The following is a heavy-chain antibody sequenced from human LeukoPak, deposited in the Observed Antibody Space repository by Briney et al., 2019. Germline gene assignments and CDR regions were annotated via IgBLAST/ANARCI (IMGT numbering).Heavy chain of an antibody. CDR1: GFSFSRYW. CDR3: ARGVPPCFDP. CDR2: INEDGSTT. J-gene: IGHJ5*02. D-gene: IGHD3-10*01. Sequence: PGGSLRLSCAASGFSFSRYWMHWVRHSPGKRLVWVSRINEDGSTTTYADSVKGRFTISRDNAKNTLHLQMNSLRAEDTAVYYCARGVPPCFDPWGQGTLVTVSS. V-gene: IGHV3-74*03.